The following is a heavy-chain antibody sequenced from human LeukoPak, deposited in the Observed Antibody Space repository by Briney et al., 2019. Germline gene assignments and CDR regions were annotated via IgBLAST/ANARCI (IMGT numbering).Heavy chain of an antibody. Sequence: GASVKVSCKASGYTFTGYYMHWVRQAPGQGLEWMGWINPNSGGTNYAQKFQGRVTMTRDTSISTAYMELSRLRSDDTAVYYCARDPLHSGYDENDYRSQGTLVTVSS. CDR1: GYTFTGYY. V-gene: IGHV1-2*02. CDR3: ARDPLHSGYDENDY. J-gene: IGHJ4*02. D-gene: IGHD5-12*01. CDR2: INPNSGGT.